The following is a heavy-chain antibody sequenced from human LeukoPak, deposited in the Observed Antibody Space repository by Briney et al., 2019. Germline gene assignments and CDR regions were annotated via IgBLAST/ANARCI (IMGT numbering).Heavy chain of an antibody. V-gene: IGHV4-39*07. J-gene: IGHJ3*02. D-gene: IGHD6-13*01. Sequence: SETLSLTCTVSGGPISSSSYNWGWIRHPPGKGLEWIGSVYYSGSTYYNPSLKSRVTISVDTSKNQFSLKLSSVTAADTAVYYCARPTYPLAAAGRGAFDIWGQGTMVTVSS. CDR3: ARPTYPLAAAGRGAFDI. CDR2: VYYSGST. CDR1: GGPISSSSYN.